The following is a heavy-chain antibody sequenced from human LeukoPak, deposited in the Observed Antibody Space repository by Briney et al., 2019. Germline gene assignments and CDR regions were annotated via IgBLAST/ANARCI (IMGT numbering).Heavy chain of an antibody. Sequence: GGSLRLSCAASGFTFSSYGMHWVRQAPGKGLEWVVVISYDGSNKYYADSVKGRFTISRDNSKNTLYLQMNSLRAEDTAVYYCAKQYYYDSSGYHPRFDYWGQGTLVTVSS. J-gene: IGHJ4*02. V-gene: IGHV3-30*18. CDR1: GFTFSSYG. CDR3: AKQYYYDSSGYHPRFDY. D-gene: IGHD3-22*01. CDR2: ISYDGSNK.